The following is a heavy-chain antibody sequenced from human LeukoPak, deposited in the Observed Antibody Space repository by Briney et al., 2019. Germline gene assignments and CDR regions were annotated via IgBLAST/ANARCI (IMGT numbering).Heavy chain of an antibody. D-gene: IGHD3-10*01. J-gene: IGHJ4*02. V-gene: IGHV4-59*01. CDR2: IYYSGSN. CDR3: ARTQNGRYGELLLWATYYFDY. Sequence: SETLSLTCTVSGGSISSYYWSWIRQPPGKGLEWIGDIYYSGSNNYNPYLKSRVTISVDTSKNQFPLKLSSVTAADTAVYDCARTQNGRYGELLLWATYYFDYWGQGTLVTVSS. CDR1: GGSISSYY.